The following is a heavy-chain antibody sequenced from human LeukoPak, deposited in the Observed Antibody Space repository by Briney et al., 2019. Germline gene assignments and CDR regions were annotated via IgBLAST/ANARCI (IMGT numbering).Heavy chain of an antibody. CDR3: AKDRYDTSVWPYYYAMDV. V-gene: IGHV3-23*01. D-gene: IGHD3-22*01. CDR2: ITASGDNT. Sequence: PGASLRLSCAASGFIFSARAMTWVRKAPGKGLEWVSYITASGDNTHYADSVKGRFIISRDSTKNTLYLQMNSLRAEDTAVYYCAKDRYDTSVWPYYYAMDVWGQGTTVTVSS. CDR1: GFIFSARA. J-gene: IGHJ6*02.